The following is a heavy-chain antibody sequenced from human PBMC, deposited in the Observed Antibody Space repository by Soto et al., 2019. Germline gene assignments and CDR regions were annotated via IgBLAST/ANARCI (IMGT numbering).Heavy chain of an antibody. D-gene: IGHD2-2*01. Sequence: GDSLKMTCDCSGYSFTIYCISSDVQMPGTGLDWMGRIDPSDSYTNYSPSFQGHVTISADKSISTAYLQWSSLKASDTAMYYCASPRGEYWSSTSGTYYDYYGMDVWVHGTTVTV. CDR3: ASPRGEYWSSTSGTYYDYYGMDV. J-gene: IGHJ6*02. CDR1: GYSFTIYC. V-gene: IGHV5-10-1*01. CDR2: IDPSDSYT.